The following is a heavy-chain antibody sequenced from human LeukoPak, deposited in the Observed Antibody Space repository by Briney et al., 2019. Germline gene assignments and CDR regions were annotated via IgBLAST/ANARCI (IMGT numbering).Heavy chain of an antibody. CDR3: ARGPASGSNFAWFDP. CDR2: INHSGST. V-gene: IGHV4-34*01. J-gene: IGHJ5*02. D-gene: IGHD3-10*01. CDR1: GGSLSNYY. Sequence: SETLSLTCAVYGGSLSNYYWSWIRPPPAKGLEWVGGINHSGSTNYNPSLKSRVTISVDMSTSQFSLELSYVTAADTAVYYCARGPASGSNFAWFDPWGQGTLVTVSS.